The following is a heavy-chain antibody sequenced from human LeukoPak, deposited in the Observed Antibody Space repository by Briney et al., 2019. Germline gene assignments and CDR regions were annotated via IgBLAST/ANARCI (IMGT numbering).Heavy chain of an antibody. CDR1: GFTFSCYA. Sequence: QPGGSLRLSCAASGFTFSCYAMSWVRQAPGKGLEWVSAISGSGGSTYYADSVKGRFTISRDNSNNTLYLQMNSLRAEDTAVYYFAKQCAGDCYGDYFDYWGQGTLVTVSS. D-gene: IGHD2-21*02. CDR2: ISGSGGST. CDR3: AKQCAGDCYGDYFDY. J-gene: IGHJ4*02. V-gene: IGHV3-23*01.